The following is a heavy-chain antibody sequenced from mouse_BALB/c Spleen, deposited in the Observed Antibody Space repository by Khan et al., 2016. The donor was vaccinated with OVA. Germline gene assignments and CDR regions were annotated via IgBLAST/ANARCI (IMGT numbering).Heavy chain of an antibody. D-gene: IGHD1-2*01. V-gene: IGHV3-2*02. CDR1: GYSITSGYG. Sequence: EVQLQESGPGLVKPSQSLSLTCTVTGYSITSGYGWNWIRQFPGNTLEWMGYISYSGSTNYNPSLPSRISITRDTSKNQFFLQLNSVTTEDTATYYCARTARIKYWGQGTTLTVSA. J-gene: IGHJ2*01. CDR3: ARTARIKY. CDR2: ISYSGST.